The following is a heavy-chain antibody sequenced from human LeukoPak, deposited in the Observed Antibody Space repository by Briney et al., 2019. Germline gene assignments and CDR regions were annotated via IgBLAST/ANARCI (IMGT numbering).Heavy chain of an antibody. Sequence: SETLSLTCAVYGGSFSGYYWSWIRQPPGKGLEWIGEINHSGSTNYNPSLKSRVTISVDTSKNQFSLKLSSVTAADTAVYYCARGLTTYYYGSGRSMSWFDPWGQGTLATVSS. CDR2: INHSGST. CDR1: GGSFSGYY. CDR3: ARGLTTYYYGSGRSMSWFDP. D-gene: IGHD3-10*01. J-gene: IGHJ5*02. V-gene: IGHV4-34*01.